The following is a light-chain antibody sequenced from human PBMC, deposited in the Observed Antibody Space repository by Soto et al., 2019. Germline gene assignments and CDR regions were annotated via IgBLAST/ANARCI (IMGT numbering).Light chain of an antibody. CDR2: GAS. CDR3: QQYNNWPFIT. CDR1: QSVRGN. Sequence: EIVLTQSPATVSLSPGQRATLSCRASQSVRGNLAWYQQKPGQSPRLLIYGASSRATGIPVRFSGSGSGTEFTLTISSLQSEDFAVYYCQQYNNWPFITFGQGTRLEIK. J-gene: IGKJ5*01. V-gene: IGKV3-15*01.